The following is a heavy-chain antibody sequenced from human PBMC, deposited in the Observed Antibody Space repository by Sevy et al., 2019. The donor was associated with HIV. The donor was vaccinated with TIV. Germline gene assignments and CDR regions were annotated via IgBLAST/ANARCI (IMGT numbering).Heavy chain of an antibody. J-gene: IGHJ4*02. CDR1: GYTFTGYY. Sequence: ASVKVSCKASGYTFTGYYMHWVRQAPGQGLEWMGWINPNSGGTNYAQKFQGRVTMTRDTSISTAYMELSRLRSDDTGVYYCARSGSVIAVAGRGYGTYSPLNYWGQGTLVTVSS. D-gene: IGHD6-19*01. CDR3: ARSGSVIAVAGRGYGTYSPLNY. CDR2: INPNSGGT. V-gene: IGHV1-2*02.